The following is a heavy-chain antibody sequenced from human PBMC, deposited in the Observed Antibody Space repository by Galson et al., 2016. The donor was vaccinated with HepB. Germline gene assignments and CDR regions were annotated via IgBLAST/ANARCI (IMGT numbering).Heavy chain of an antibody. CDR2: SDPEDGET. Sequence: CKVSGYTLSELSVHWVRQAPGKGLEWMGRSDPEDGETIYAQNFQGRVTMTEDTSTDSAYMELSSLRSEDTAMYYCAIEYSSGWDLDHWGQGTLVTVSS. CDR1: GYTLSELS. J-gene: IGHJ4*02. CDR3: AIEYSSGWDLDH. D-gene: IGHD6-19*01. V-gene: IGHV1-24*01.